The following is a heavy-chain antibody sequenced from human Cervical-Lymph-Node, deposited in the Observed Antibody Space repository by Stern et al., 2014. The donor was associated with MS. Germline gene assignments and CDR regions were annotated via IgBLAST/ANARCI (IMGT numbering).Heavy chain of an antibody. J-gene: IGHJ4*02. CDR1: GFKFSIYW. CDR3: ARQTTAWASDV. CDR2: IYPGDSET. V-gene: IGHV5-51*01. D-gene: IGHD1-14*01. Sequence: EVQLVESGAELIRPGESLKISCKGSGFKFSIYWIAWVSQMPRKGLEWMGIIYPGDSETRYSPSFQGQVTMSADKSTSTAYLQWSSLNASDTAMYFCARQTTAWASDVWGQGTLVTVSS.